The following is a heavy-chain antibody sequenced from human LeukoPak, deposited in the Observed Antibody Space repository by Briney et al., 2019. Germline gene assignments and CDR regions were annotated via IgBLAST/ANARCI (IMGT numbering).Heavy chain of an antibody. CDR1: GYNFCAYW. Sequence: PGESLKISCQGSGYNFCAYWIGWVRQMPGKGLEWVGIVYPGDSDTKYSPSFQGQVTISADKSISTAYLQWSSLQASDTATYYSARQSTTGVLRFPVWGQGTTVIVSS. D-gene: IGHD3-3*01. CDR3: ARQSTTGVLRFPV. V-gene: IGHV5-51*01. J-gene: IGHJ6*02. CDR2: VYPGDSDT.